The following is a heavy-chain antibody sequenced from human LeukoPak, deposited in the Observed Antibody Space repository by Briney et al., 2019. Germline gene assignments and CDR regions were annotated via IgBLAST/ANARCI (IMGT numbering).Heavy chain of an antibody. CDR2: ISSSISYI. Sequence: GGSLRLSCAASGFTFSGYSINWVRQAPGKGLEWVSSISSSISYIYYADSVKGRFTISRDNAKNSLYLQMNSLRAEDTAVYYCARDAHYDFWSGYYSTWPLGYWGQGTLVTVSS. CDR1: GFTFSGYS. V-gene: IGHV3-21*01. J-gene: IGHJ4*02. CDR3: ARDAHYDFWSGYYSTWPLGY. D-gene: IGHD3-3*01.